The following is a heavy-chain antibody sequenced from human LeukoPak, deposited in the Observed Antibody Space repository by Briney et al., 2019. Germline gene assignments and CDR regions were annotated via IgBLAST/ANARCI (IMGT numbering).Heavy chain of an antibody. CDR3: AKDLGLWFGELVWPFDP. CDR2: ISGSGGST. J-gene: IGHJ5*02. CDR1: GFTFSSYA. V-gene: IGHV3-23*01. Sequence: GGSLRLSCAASGFTFSSYAMSWVRQAPGKGLEWVSAISGSGGSTYYADSVKGRFTISRDNSKNTLYLQMNSLRAEDMAVYYCAKDLGLWFGELVWPFDPWGQGTLVTVSS. D-gene: IGHD3-10*01.